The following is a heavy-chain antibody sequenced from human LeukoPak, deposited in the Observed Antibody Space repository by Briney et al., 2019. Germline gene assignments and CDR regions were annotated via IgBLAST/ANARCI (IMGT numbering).Heavy chain of an antibody. D-gene: IGHD2-15*01. V-gene: IGHV3-53*01. CDR2: LYSGRST. CDR1: AFYASTTH. CDR3: PRGNRGSCHPN. J-gene: IGHJ4*02. Sequence: PGLSLTLSYPSPAFYASTTHMNRVRNATGKGPDSPSVLYSGRSTYYPDSVKGRFTISIDNSKNTLYLQMNSLRAVDPAVYYLPRGNRGSCHPNWGQGTLVTVSS.